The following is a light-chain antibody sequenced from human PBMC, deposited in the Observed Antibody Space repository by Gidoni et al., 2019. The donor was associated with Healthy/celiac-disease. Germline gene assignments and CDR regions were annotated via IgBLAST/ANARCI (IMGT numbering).Light chain of an antibody. Sequence: DIVMTQSPDFLAVSLGERATINCKSSQSVLYSSNNKNYLAWYQQKPGQPPKLLIYWASTRESGVPDRFSGGGSGTDFTLTISSLQAEDVAVYYCQQYYRTPPYTFGQGTKLEIK. CDR1: QSVLYSSNNKNY. J-gene: IGKJ2*01. CDR3: QQYYRTPPYT. V-gene: IGKV4-1*01. CDR2: WAS.